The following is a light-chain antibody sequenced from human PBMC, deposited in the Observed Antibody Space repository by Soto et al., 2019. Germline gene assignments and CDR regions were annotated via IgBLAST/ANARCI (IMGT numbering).Light chain of an antibody. CDR3: QQYNSYPIT. CDR2: KAS. J-gene: IGKJ5*01. Sequence: DIQMTQSPSTLSASVGDRVTITCRASQSISNWLAWYQQKPGKAPKLLIYKASSLESGVSSRFSSSGSGTEFTLTISSLQPDDFATYYCQQYNSYPITFGQGTRLEIK. CDR1: QSISNW. V-gene: IGKV1-5*03.